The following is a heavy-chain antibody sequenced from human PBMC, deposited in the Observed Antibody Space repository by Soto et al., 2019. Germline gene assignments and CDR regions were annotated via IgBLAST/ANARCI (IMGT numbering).Heavy chain of an antibody. V-gene: IGHV3-48*02. D-gene: IGHD6-19*01. Sequence: GGSLRLSCAVSGFTLTTYSMNWVRQAPGKGLEWISFINKNGFTIYYADSVKGRFTISRDYAKNSLYLQMDSLRHEDTAVYYCARGAVTGTYLFDYWGLGTLVTVYS. CDR1: GFTLTTYS. CDR2: INKNGFTI. CDR3: ARGAVTGTYLFDY. J-gene: IGHJ4*02.